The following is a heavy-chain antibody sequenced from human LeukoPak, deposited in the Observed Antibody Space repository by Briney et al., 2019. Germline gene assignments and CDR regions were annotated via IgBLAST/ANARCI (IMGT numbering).Heavy chain of an antibody. D-gene: IGHD3-3*01. Sequence: ASVKVSCKASGYTFTSYGISWVRQAPGQGLEWMGWISAYNGNTNYAQKLQGRVTMTTDTSKSTAYMELRSLRSDDTAVYYCARDRETSYDFWSGYYKVARGWFDPWGQGTLVTVSS. CDR3: ARDRETSYDFWSGYYKVARGWFDP. CDR1: GYTFTSYG. CDR2: ISAYNGNT. J-gene: IGHJ5*02. V-gene: IGHV1-18*01.